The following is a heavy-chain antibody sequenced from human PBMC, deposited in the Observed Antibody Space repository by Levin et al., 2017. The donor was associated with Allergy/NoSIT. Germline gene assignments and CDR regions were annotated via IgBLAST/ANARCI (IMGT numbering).Heavy chain of an antibody. CDR3: ARVKQLVHDY. V-gene: IGHV1-18*01. D-gene: IGHD6-13*01. J-gene: IGHJ4*02. Sequence: PGESLKISCKASGYTFTSYGISWVRQAPGQGLEWMGWISAYNGNTNYAQKLQGRVTMTTDTSTSTAYMELRSLRSDDTAVYYCARVKQLVHDYWGQGTLVTVSS. CDR1: GYTFTSYG. CDR2: ISAYNGNT.